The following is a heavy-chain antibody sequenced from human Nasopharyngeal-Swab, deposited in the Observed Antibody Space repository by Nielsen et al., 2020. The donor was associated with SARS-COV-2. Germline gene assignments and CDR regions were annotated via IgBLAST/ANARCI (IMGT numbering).Heavy chain of an antibody. CDR3: ARAGGGYSYADY. V-gene: IGHV3-30*04. J-gene: IGHJ4*02. D-gene: IGHD5-18*01. Sequence: GSLRLSCAASGFTFSSYTIHWVRQAPGKGLEWVAVISYDASDKYYADSVKGRFTISRDNSKNTLYLQMNSLRAEDTAVYYCARAGGGYSYADYWGQGTLVTVSS. CDR2: ISYDASDK. CDR1: GFTFSSYT.